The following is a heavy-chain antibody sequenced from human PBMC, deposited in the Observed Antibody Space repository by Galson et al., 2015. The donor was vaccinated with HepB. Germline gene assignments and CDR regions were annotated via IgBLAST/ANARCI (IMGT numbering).Heavy chain of an antibody. V-gene: IGHV3-48*01. J-gene: IGHJ4*02. CDR2: ISSSSSTI. Sequence: SLRLSCAASGFTFSSYSMNWVRQAPGKGLEWVSYISSSSSTIYYADSVKGRFTISRDNAKNSLYLQMNSLRAEDTAVYYCARLIGRKVVSGSYPDFDYWGQGTLVTVSS. D-gene: IGHD1-26*01. CDR1: GFTFSSYS. CDR3: ARLIGRKVVSGSYPDFDY.